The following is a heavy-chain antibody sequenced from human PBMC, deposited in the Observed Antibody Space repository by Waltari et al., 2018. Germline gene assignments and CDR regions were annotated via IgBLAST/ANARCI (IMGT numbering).Heavy chain of an antibody. CDR1: GYSISSGYY. J-gene: IGHJ6*03. V-gene: IGHV4-38-2*01. D-gene: IGHD6-6*01. CDR2: TYPGGTT. CDR3: ARGTAQLVRFWDYYYMDV. Sequence: QVQLQESGPGLVKPSETLSLTCAVSGYSISSGYYWGWIRQPPGKGLEWIGITYPGGTTYYHPYLKSRVTISVDTSKNQFSRKLSSVTAADTAVYYCARGTAQLVRFWDYYYMDVCGKGTTVTVSS.